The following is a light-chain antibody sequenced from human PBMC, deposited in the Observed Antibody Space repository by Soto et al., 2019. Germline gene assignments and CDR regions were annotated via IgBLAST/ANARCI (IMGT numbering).Light chain of an antibody. CDR2: GAS. V-gene: IGKV1-9*01. Sequence: IQLTQSPSSLSASVGDRVTITCRASQGISSYLAWYQQKPGKAPKLLIYGASTLQSGVPSRFSGSGSETDYTLTISRLQSEDFATYYCQQYYSDPLTFGGGTKVGIK. CDR3: QQYYSDPLT. J-gene: IGKJ4*01. CDR1: QGISSY.